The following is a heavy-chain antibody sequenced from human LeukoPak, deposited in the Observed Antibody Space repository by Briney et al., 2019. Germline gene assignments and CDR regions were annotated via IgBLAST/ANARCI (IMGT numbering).Heavy chain of an antibody. V-gene: IGHV4-30-4*08. CDR3: ARVYDFWSGYLVDP. CDR2: IYYSGST. Sequence: SQTLSLTCTVSGGSISSGDYYWSSIRQPPGKGLEWSGYIYYSGSTYYNPSLKSRVTISVDTSKNQFSLKLSSVTAADTAVYYCARVYDFWSGYLVDPWGQGSLVTVSS. CDR1: GGSISSGDYY. D-gene: IGHD3-3*01. J-gene: IGHJ5*02.